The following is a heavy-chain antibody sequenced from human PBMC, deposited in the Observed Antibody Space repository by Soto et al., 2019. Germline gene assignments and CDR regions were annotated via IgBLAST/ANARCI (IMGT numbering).Heavy chain of an antibody. Sequence: SETLSLTCTVSGGSISSYYWSWIRQPPGKGLESIGYIYYSGSTNYNPSLKSRVTISVDTSKNQFSLKLSSVTAADTAVYYCARLRVAGALYNWFDPWGQGTLVTVS. CDR2: IYYSGST. D-gene: IGHD6-19*01. V-gene: IGHV4-59*08. J-gene: IGHJ5*02. CDR3: ARLRVAGALYNWFDP. CDR1: GGSISSYY.